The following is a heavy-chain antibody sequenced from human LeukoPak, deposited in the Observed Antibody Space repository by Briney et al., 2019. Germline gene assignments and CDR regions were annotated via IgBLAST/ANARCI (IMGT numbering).Heavy chain of an antibody. CDR3: ARIRHCSGGSCYFRFDYYYYMDV. V-gene: IGHV1-8*01. CDR2: MNPNSGNT. J-gene: IGHJ6*03. CDR1: GYTFTSYD. Sequence: ASVKVSCKASGYTFTSYDINWVRQATGQGLEWMGWMNPNSGNTGYAQKFQGRVTMTRNTSISTAYMELSSLRSEDTAVYYCARIRHCSGGSCYFRFDYYYYMDVWGKGTTVTISS. D-gene: IGHD2-15*01.